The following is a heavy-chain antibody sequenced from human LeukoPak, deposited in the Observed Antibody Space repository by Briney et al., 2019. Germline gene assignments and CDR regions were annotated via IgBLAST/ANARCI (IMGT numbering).Heavy chain of an antibody. CDR3: AKSITMVRGVLYGMDV. V-gene: IGHV3-23*01. CDR2: ISGSGGST. CDR1: GFTFSNAW. J-gene: IGHJ6*02. Sequence: PGGSLRLSCAASGFTFSNAWMNWVRQAPGKGLEWVSAISGSGGSTYYADSVKGRFTISRDNSKNTLYLQMNSLRAEDTAVYYCAKSITMVRGVLYGMDVWGQGTTVTVSS. D-gene: IGHD3-10*01.